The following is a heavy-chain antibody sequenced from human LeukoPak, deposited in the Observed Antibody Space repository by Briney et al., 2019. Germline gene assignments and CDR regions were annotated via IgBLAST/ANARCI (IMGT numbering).Heavy chain of an antibody. Sequence: SGGSLRLSCAASGFTFSSYEMNWVRQAPGKGLEWVSYISSSGSTIYYADSVKGRFTISRDNAKNSLYLQMNSLRAEDTAVYYCARGMRWLQYGFDYRGQGTLVTVSS. CDR3: ARGMRWLQYGFDY. CDR1: GFTFSSYE. J-gene: IGHJ4*02. V-gene: IGHV3-48*03. D-gene: IGHD5-24*01. CDR2: ISSSGSTI.